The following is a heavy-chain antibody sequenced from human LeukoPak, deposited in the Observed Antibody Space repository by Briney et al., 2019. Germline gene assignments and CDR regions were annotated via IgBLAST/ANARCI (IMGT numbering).Heavy chain of an antibody. D-gene: IGHD6-13*01. V-gene: IGHV4-34*01. J-gene: IGHJ4*02. Sequence: SETLSLTCAVYGGSFSGYYWSWIRQPPGKGLEWIGEINHSGSTNYNPSLKSRVTISVDTSKNQFPLKLSSVTAADTAVYYCRLGAAAGTIGEYRDYWGQGTLVTVSS. CDR1: GGSFSGYY. CDR2: INHSGST. CDR3: RLGAAAGTIGEYRDY.